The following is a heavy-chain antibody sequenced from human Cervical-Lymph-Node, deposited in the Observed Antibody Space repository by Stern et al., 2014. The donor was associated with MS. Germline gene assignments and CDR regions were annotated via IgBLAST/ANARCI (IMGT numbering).Heavy chain of an antibody. J-gene: IGHJ4*02. CDR1: GYTFSSYE. CDR2: MNPPSSDT. D-gene: IGHD1-26*01. V-gene: IGHV1-8*01. CDR3: ARGRGVHIDY. Sequence: VQLVQSGAEVKKPGASVKVSCEASGYTFSSYEINWVRQATGHGLEWMGWMNPPSSDTGYAQKFQGRLTMTRDTSTNTAYMELSSLSSDDTAVYYCARGRGVHIDYWGQGTLVTVSS.